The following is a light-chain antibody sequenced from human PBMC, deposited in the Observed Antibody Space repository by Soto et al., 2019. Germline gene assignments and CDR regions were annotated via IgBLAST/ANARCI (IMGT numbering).Light chain of an antibody. CDR2: KAS. V-gene: IGKV1-5*03. CDR3: QQYNTYSIT. J-gene: IGKJ5*01. CDR1: QSISSW. Sequence: DIQMTQSPSTLSASVGDRVTNTCRASQSISSWLAWYQQKPGKAPNLLIYKASTLESGVPSRFSGSGSGTEFTLTISSLQPDDFATYYCQQYNTYSITFGQGTRLEIK.